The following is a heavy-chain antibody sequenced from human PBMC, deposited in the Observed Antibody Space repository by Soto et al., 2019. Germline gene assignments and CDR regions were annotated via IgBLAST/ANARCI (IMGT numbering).Heavy chain of an antibody. Sequence: GGSLRLSCAASGFTFSNYDMHWVRQVTGKGLEWVSTIGTAGDTYYPGSVKGRFTISRENAKNSLYLQMNSLRAEDTAVYYCARDLGFLEWGPSYMDVWGKGTTVTVSS. CDR1: GFTFSNYD. CDR3: ARDLGFLEWGPSYMDV. J-gene: IGHJ6*03. D-gene: IGHD3-3*01. V-gene: IGHV3-13*01. CDR2: IGTAGDT.